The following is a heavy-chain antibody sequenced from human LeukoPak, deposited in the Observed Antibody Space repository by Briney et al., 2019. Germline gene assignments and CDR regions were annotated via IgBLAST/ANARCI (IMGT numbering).Heavy chain of an antibody. CDR3: ATYYDSTTYTRSNVFDI. V-gene: IGHV3-7*01. D-gene: IGHD3-22*01. CDR2: IKQDGTEK. J-gene: IGHJ3*02. Sequence: GGSLRLSCAASGFTFSRNWMSWVRQARGKGLEWVANIKQDGTEKYYVDSLKGRFTISKDNAKNSLYLQMSSLRAEDTAVYYCATYYDSTTYTRSNVFDIWGRGTMVTVSS. CDR1: GFTFSRNW.